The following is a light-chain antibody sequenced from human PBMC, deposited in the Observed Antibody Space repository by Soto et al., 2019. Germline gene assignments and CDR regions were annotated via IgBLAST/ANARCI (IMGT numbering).Light chain of an antibody. CDR1: RSNFGAGYD. Sequence: QLVLTQPPSVSGAPGQRVTISCTGSRSNFGAGYDVHWYQQLPGTAPKLLIYANSNRPSGVPDRFSGSKSGTAASLAITGLQAEDEADYYCQSYDSSLSGDVFGTGTKVTVL. V-gene: IGLV1-40*01. J-gene: IGLJ1*01. CDR2: ANS. CDR3: QSYDSSLSGDV.